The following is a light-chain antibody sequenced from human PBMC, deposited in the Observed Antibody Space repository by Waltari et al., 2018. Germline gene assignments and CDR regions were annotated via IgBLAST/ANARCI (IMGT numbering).Light chain of an antibody. CDR2: RAS. V-gene: IGKV3-15*01. J-gene: IGKJ5*01. CDR3: QHYNNWPPIT. Sequence: EIVMTQSPATLSVSPGERATLFCRASQSVSSNLAWYQQKPGQAPRLLLYRASRRATGVPARFTGSGSGTEFTLTISSLQSEDFAVYYCQHYNNWPPITFGQGTRLEIK. CDR1: QSVSSN.